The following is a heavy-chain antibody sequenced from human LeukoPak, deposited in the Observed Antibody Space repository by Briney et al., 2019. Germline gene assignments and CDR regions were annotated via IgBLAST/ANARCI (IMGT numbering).Heavy chain of an antibody. CDR2: MTDIGPNT. J-gene: IGHJ4*02. Sequence: GGSLRLSCAASGFTLSNFAMTWVRQVPGKGLEWVSSMTDIGPNTYYAPSVKGRFTISRDISKNTLYLQMNSLRAEDTAVYYCATDLYCSSTSCYRRFDYWGQGTLVTVSS. V-gene: IGHV3-23*01. CDR1: GFTLSNFA. D-gene: IGHD2-2*01. CDR3: ATDLYCSSTSCYRRFDY.